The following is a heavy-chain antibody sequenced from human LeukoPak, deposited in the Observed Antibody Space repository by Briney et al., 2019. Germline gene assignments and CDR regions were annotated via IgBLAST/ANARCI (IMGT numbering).Heavy chain of an antibody. CDR1: GFIFSNDA. CDR3: ARDSSQQLTYLADY. CDR2: ISYDGSNK. Sequence: PGGSLRLSCAASGFIFSNDAMHWVRQAPGKGLEWVAVISYDGSNKYYADSVKGRFTISRDNSKNTLYLQMNSLRAEDTAVYYCARDSSQQLTYLADYWGQGTLVTVSS. D-gene: IGHD6-13*01. V-gene: IGHV3-30*19. J-gene: IGHJ4*02.